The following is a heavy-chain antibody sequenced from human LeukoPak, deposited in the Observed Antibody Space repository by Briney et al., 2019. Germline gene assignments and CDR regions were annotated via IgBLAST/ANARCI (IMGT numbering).Heavy chain of an antibody. CDR1: GFTFSSYG. CDR2: IWYDGSNK. D-gene: IGHD2-15*01. CDR3: ATDRATQYFDY. V-gene: IGHV3-33*01. J-gene: IGHJ4*02. Sequence: GGSLRLSCAASGFTFSSYGMHWVRQAPGKGLGWVAVIWYDGSNKYYADSVKGRFTISRDNSKNTLYLQMNSLRAEDTAVYYCATDRATQYFDYWGQGTLVSVSS.